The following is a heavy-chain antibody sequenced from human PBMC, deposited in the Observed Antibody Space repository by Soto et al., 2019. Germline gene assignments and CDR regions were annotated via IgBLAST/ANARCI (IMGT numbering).Heavy chain of an antibody. Sequence: ASVKVSCKVSGYTLTELSMHWVRQAPGKGLEWMGGFDPEDGETIYAQKFQGRVTMTEDTSTDTAYMELSSLRSEDTAVYYCASPGGSSPLVDSDAFDIWGQGTMVTVSS. CDR1: GYTLTELS. CDR2: FDPEDGET. J-gene: IGHJ3*02. V-gene: IGHV1-24*01. CDR3: ASPGGSSPLVDSDAFDI. D-gene: IGHD2-15*01.